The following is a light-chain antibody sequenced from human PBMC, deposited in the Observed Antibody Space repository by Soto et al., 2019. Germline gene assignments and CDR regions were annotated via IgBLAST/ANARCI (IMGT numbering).Light chain of an antibody. CDR3: SSYLNYNSEV. CDR1: NTDVGGYNY. V-gene: IGLV2-8*01. CDR2: EVN. Sequence: QSALTQPPSASGSPGESVTISCTGTNTDVGGYNYVSWYQRHPGKAPKLIIYEVNKRPSGVPDRFSGSKSGNTASLTVSGLQAEDEADYYCSSYLNYNSEVFGTGTKATVL. J-gene: IGLJ1*01.